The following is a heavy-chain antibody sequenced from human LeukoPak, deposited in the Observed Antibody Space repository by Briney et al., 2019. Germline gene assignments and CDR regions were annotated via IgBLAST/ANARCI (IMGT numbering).Heavy chain of an antibody. CDR3: ARGRYSYGGGGGWFDP. CDR2: IYYSGTT. V-gene: IGHV4-59*12. D-gene: IGHD5-18*01. CDR1: GGSISSYH. Sequence: TSETLSLTCTVSGGSISSYHWSWIRQPPGKGLEWIGYIYYSGTTNYNPSLKSRVTISVDTSKNHFSLQLNSMAAADTAVYYCARGRYSYGGGGGWFDPWGQGTLVTVAS. J-gene: IGHJ5*02.